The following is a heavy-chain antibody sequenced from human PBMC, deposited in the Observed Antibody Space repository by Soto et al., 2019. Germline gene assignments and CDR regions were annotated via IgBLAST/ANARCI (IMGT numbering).Heavy chain of an antibody. Sequence: SETLSLTCTVSGGSISSYYWSWIRQPPGKGLEWIGYIYYSGSTNYNPSLESRVTISIDTSKNQFSLNLRSVTAADTAVYYCDSDYDSRGYLGYWGQGTLVTV. CDR1: GGSISSYY. V-gene: IGHV4-59*01. D-gene: IGHD3-22*01. CDR2: IYYSGST. CDR3: DSDYDSRGYLGY. J-gene: IGHJ4*02.